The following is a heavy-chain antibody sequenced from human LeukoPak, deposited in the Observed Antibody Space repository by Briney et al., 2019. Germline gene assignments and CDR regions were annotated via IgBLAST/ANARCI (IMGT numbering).Heavy chain of an antibody. CDR3: ARANYGDYLDY. J-gene: IGHJ4*02. CDR2: ISSSSSSYI. CDR1: GFTFRNAY. Sequence: GGSLRLSCAASGFTFRNAYMSWVRQAPGKGLEWVSSISSSSSSYIYYADSVRGRFTISRDNSKNTLYLQMNSLRAEDTAVYYCARANYGDYLDYWGQGTLVTVSS. D-gene: IGHD4-17*01. V-gene: IGHV3-21*01.